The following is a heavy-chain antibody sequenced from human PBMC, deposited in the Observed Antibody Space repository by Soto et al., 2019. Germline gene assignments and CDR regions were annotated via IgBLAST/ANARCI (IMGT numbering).Heavy chain of an antibody. CDR1: GLTVSGQKY. CDR3: ACWRLQGDDWDI. J-gene: IGHJ3*02. Sequence: DVQLVESGGGSIQPGGSLRLSCAAFGLTVSGQKYLAWVRQAPGKGLEWLSCLYDVDGTYYADSVKGRFTVSRDSSKSVVYVQLISLCPEDTAVYFCACWRLQGDDWDIWGLGTTVTVSS. V-gene: IGHV3-53*01. D-gene: IGHD2-21*02. CDR2: LYDVDGT.